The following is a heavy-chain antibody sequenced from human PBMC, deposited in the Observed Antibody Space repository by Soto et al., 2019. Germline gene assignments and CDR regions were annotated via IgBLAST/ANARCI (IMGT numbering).Heavy chain of an antibody. CDR2: IYYSGST. V-gene: IGHV4-39*01. CDR3: ARHKRLVVAPDY. CDR1: GGSISSSSYY. Sequence: QLQLQESGPGLVKPSETLSLTCTVSGGSISSSSYYWGWIRRPPGKGLEWIGSIYYSGSTYYNPSLKSLVTISVDTSKNQFSLKLSSVTAADTAVYYCARHKRLVVAPDYWGQGTLVTVSS. D-gene: IGHD2-15*01. J-gene: IGHJ4*02.